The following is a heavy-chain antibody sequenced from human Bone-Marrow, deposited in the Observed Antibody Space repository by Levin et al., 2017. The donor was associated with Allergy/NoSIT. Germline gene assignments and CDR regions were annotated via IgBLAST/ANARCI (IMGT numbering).Heavy chain of an antibody. CDR2: ISSSSSYI. CDR1: GFTFSSYS. Sequence: GGSLRLSCAASGFTFSSYSMNWVRQAPGKGLEWVSSISSSSSYIYYADSVKGRFTISRDNAKNSLYLQMNSLRAEDTAVYYCARDWGNNWNYEVGRWFDPWGQGTLVTVSS. D-gene: IGHD1-7*01. V-gene: IGHV3-21*01. CDR3: ARDWGNNWNYEVGRWFDP. J-gene: IGHJ5*02.